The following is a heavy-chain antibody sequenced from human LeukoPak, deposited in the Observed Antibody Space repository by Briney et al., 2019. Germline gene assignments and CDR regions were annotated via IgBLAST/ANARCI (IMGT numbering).Heavy chain of an antibody. D-gene: IGHD3-22*01. J-gene: IGHJ3*02. Sequence: GESLKISCKGSGYSFTSYWIGWVRQMPGKGLEWMGIIYPGDSDTRYSPSFQGQVTISADKSISTAYLQWSSLKASDTAMYYCARGRITSTMIVVADAFDIWGQGTMVTVSS. CDR2: IYPGDSDT. CDR1: GYSFTSYW. CDR3: ARGRITSTMIVVADAFDI. V-gene: IGHV5-51*01.